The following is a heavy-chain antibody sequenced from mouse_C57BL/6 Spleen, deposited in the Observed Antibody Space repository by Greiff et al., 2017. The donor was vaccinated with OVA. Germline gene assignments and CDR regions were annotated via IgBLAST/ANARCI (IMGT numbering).Heavy chain of an antibody. Sequence: VQLQQPGAELVKPGASVKLSCKASGYTFTSYWMQWVKQRPGQGLEWIGEIDPSDSSTNYNQKFKGKATLTVDTSSSTAYMQLSSLTSEDSAVYYCARGGDKGIFDYWGQGTTLTVSS. CDR2: IDPSDSST. CDR1: GYTFTSYW. CDR3: ARGGDKGIFDY. J-gene: IGHJ2*01. V-gene: IGHV1-50*01. D-gene: IGHD1-3*01.